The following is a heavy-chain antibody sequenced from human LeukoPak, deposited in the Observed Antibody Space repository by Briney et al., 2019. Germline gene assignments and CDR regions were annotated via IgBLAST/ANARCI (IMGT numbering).Heavy chain of an antibody. CDR2: IYPGDSDT. J-gene: IGHJ6*02. Sequence: RGESLKISCKGSGYSFTSYWIGWVPQMPGKGLEWMGIIYPGDSDTRYSPSFQGQVTISADKSISTAYLQWSSLKASDTAMYYCARTGDIVVVPAAIRKEYYYYYGMDVWGQGTTVTVSS. D-gene: IGHD2-2*02. CDR1: GYSFTSYW. V-gene: IGHV5-51*01. CDR3: ARTGDIVVVPAAIRKEYYYYYGMDV.